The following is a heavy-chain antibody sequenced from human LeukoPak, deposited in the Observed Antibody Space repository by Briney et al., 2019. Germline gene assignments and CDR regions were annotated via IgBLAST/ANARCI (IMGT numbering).Heavy chain of an antibody. J-gene: IGHJ4*02. Sequence: ASVKVSCKASGHTFTDYYIHWVRQAPGQGLEWMGWINPNSGDTNYAQKSQGRVTMTRDTSISTAYMELSRLTPDDTAVYYCARDPSSVEYYVDYWGQGTLVTVSS. V-gene: IGHV1-2*02. CDR1: GHTFTDYY. CDR3: ARDPSSVEYYVDY. CDR2: INPNSGDT. D-gene: IGHD3-16*01.